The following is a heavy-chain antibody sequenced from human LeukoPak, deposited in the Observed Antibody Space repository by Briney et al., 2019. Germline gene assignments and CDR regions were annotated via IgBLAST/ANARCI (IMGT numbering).Heavy chain of an antibody. CDR3: GRGIRSFDP. V-gene: IGHV1-2*06. CDR2: IDPNSGNT. Sequence: ASVKVSCKASGYTFTAYYIHWVRQAPGQGLEWMGRIDPNSGNTIYAQKFQDRVTMTRDTSLSAAYMEISRLTYDDTAVYYCGRGIRSFDPWGQGTLVTVSS. J-gene: IGHJ5*02. CDR1: GYTFTAYY.